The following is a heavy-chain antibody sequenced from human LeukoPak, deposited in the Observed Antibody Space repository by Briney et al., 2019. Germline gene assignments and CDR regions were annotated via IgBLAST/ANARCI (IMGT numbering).Heavy chain of an antibody. CDR3: ARTVPRAATAPNWFDP. V-gene: IGHV4-4*07. Sequence: PSETLSLTCTVSGGSIISNYWTWIRHPAGKGLEWIGRIYSTGRTNYNPSLMGRVSMSVDTSKNQISLHLYSVTAADTAVYYCARTVPRAATAPNWFDPWGQGTLVTVSS. D-gene: IGHD6-13*01. CDR2: IYSTGRT. CDR1: GGSIISNY. J-gene: IGHJ5*02.